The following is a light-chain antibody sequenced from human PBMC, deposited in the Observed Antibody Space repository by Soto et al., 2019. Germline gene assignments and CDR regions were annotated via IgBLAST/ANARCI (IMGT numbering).Light chain of an antibody. CDR1: NIGIRN. CDR2: DDS. J-gene: IGLJ3*02. Sequence: SYELTQPPSVSVAPGQTARIACGGNNIGIRNVHWYQQKPGQAPVLVVYDDSDRPSGIPERFSGSNSGNTATLTITSVEAGDEADYYCQVWDTDSDPLWVFGGGTKLTVL. V-gene: IGLV3-21*02. CDR3: QVWDTDSDPLWV.